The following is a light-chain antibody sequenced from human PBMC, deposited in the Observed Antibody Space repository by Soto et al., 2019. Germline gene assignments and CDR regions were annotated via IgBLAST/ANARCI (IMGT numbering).Light chain of an antibody. CDR2: DSS. CDR1: RSVSRY. V-gene: IGKV3-11*01. J-gene: IGKJ5*01. Sequence: EIVLTQSPATLSLSPGERATLSCRASRSVSRYLAWYQQKPGQAPRILIYDSSYRATGIPARCSGSGSVTDFTLTISSLEPEDFAVYYCQQRSYWITFGQGTRLDIK. CDR3: QQRSYWIT.